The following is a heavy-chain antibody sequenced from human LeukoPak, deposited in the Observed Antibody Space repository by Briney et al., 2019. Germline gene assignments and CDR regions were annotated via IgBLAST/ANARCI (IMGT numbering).Heavy chain of an antibody. CDR3: ARDLGYYDSSGYYYPYYFDY. CDR1: GYTFTSYY. CDR2: INAGNGNT. J-gene: IGHJ4*02. V-gene: IGHV1-3*01. Sequence: ASVKVSCKASGYTFTSYYMHWVRQAPGQRLEWMGWINAGNGNTKYSQKFQGRVTITRDTSVSTAYMELSSLRSEDTAVYYCARDLGYYDSSGYYYPYYFDYWGQGTLVTVPS. D-gene: IGHD3-22*01.